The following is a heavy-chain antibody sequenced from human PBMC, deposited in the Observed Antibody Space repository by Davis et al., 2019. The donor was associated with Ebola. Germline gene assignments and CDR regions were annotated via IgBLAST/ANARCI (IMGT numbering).Heavy chain of an antibody. J-gene: IGHJ4*02. CDR3: ARAPGGDFWSGPSYFDY. CDR1: GFTFTSYV. CDR2: ISGSGSST. V-gene: IGHV3-21*04. D-gene: IGHD3-3*01. Sequence: GESLKISCAASGFTFTSYVMTWVRQAPGKGLNWVSTISGSGSSTYYADSVKGRFTISRDNAKNSLYLQMNSLRAEDTAVYYCARAPGGDFWSGPSYFDYWGQGTLVTVSS.